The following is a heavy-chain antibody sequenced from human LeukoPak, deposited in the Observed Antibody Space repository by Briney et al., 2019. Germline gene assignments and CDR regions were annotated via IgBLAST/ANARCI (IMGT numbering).Heavy chain of an antibody. D-gene: IGHD5-24*01. V-gene: IGHV1-18*01. Sequence: ASVKVSCKASGYTFTSYGISWVRQAPGQGLEWMGWISAYNGNTNYAQKLQGRVTMSTDTSTSTGYMELRSLRSDDAAVYYCARGLQETLAWLKALSAFDIWGQGAMVTVSS. CDR3: ARGLQETLAWLKALSAFDI. CDR1: GYTFTSYG. J-gene: IGHJ3*02. CDR2: ISAYNGNT.